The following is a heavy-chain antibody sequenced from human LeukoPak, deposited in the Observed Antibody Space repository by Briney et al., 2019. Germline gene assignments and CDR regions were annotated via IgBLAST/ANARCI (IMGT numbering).Heavy chain of an antibody. Sequence: SETLSLTCTVSGVSISSYYWTWLRQPAGKGLEWIGRIYPSGNTNYNPSLESRVTMSIDTSKNQFSLKLSSVTAADTAVYYCARQGQYSSGWYGDYWGQGSLVTGSS. CDR1: GVSISSYY. D-gene: IGHD6-19*01. V-gene: IGHV4-4*07. CDR2: IYPSGNT. J-gene: IGHJ4*02. CDR3: ARQGQYSSGWYGDY.